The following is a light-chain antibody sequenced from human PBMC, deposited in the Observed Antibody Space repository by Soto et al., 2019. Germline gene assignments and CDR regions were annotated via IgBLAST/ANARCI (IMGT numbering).Light chain of an antibody. V-gene: IGLV3-21*02. CDR2: DDS. CDR1: NVGRKS. J-gene: IGLJ3*02. CDR3: QVWDINNDVV. Sequence: SYELTQAPSVSVAAGQTARISCGADNVGRKSVHWYQQRPGQDPVLVVYDDSDRPSGIPDRFSGSNSGNTATLTISRVEAGDEADYYCQVWDINNDVVFGGWTKLTVL.